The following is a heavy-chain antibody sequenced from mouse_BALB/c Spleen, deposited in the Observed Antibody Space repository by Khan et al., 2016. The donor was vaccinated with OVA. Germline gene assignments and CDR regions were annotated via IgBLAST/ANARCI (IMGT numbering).Heavy chain of an antibody. CDR3: ARDRIDY. CDR2: INPSAGYT. V-gene: IGHV1-7*01. J-gene: IGHJ2*01. CDR1: GYTFTSYW. Sequence: QVRLQQSGAELAKPGASVKMSCKASGYTFTSYWMHWVKQRPGQGLEWIGYINPSAGYTDYNQKFKDKATLTADKSSSTAYMQLNSLTSEDSAVYYCARDRIDYWGQGTTRTGSS.